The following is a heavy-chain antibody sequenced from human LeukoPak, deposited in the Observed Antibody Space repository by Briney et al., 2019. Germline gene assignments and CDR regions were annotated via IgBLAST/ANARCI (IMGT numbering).Heavy chain of an antibody. Sequence: SVKVSCKASGGTFSSYAISWVRQAPGQGLEWMGGIIPIFGTANYAQKFQGSVTITADESTSTAYMELSSLRSEDTAVYYCARDPFNWGWKAFDIWGQGTMVTVSS. CDR2: IIPIFGTA. J-gene: IGHJ3*02. CDR3: ARDPFNWGWKAFDI. D-gene: IGHD7-27*01. CDR1: GGTFSSYA. V-gene: IGHV1-69*01.